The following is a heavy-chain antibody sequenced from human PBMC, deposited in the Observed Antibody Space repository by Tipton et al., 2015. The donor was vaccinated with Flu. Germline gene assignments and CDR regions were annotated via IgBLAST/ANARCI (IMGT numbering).Heavy chain of an antibody. Sequence: TLSLTCTVSGVSISSYYWTWIRQPAGKGLEWIGHIYSSGSTNYNPSLRSRVTMSVDTSKNQFSLNLSSVTAADTAVYYCARDRNDRGFFDFWGPGALVTVSS. D-gene: IGHD1-1*01. CDR1: GVSISSYY. J-gene: IGHJ4*02. V-gene: IGHV4-4*07. CDR2: IYSSGST. CDR3: ARDRNDRGFFDF.